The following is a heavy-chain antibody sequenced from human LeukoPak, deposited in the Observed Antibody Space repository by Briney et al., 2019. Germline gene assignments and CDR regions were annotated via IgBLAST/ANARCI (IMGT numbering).Heavy chain of an antibody. Sequence: ASVKVSCKASGYTFTSYDINWVRQATGQGLEWMGWMNPNSGNTGYAQKFQGRVTMTRDMSTSTVYMELSSLRSEDTAVYYCARGRRYPGYWGQGTLVTVSS. CDR1: GYTFTSYD. J-gene: IGHJ4*02. CDR3: ARGRRYPGY. D-gene: IGHD2-2*02. V-gene: IGHV1-8*01. CDR2: MNPNSGNT.